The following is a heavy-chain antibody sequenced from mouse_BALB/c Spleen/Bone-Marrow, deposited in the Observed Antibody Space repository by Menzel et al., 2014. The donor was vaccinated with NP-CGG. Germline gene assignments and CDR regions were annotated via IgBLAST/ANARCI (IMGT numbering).Heavy chain of an antibody. V-gene: IGHV14-3*02. CDR2: IDPAIANT. CDR3: AVYYYGRSSVAY. J-gene: IGHJ3*01. CDR1: DFNIKDAY. Sequence: EVKLQESGAALVKPGASVKLSCTASDFNIKDAYMHWVKQRPEQGLAWIGRIDPAIANTKYDTKFQGKATITADTSSNTAYLLLSSLTSEDTAVYYCAVYYYGRSSVAYGGQGTLVTVSA. D-gene: IGHD1-1*01.